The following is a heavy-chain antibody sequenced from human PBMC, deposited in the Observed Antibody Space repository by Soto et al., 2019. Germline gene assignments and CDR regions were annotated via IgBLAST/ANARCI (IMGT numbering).Heavy chain of an antibody. Sequence: GGSLRLSCAASGFIFRSYGMHWVRQAPGKGLEWVAVIWYDGSNKNYAEPVKGRFTISRDNAKDTLFLQMNSLRAEDTAVYYCASSGGWGQGTLMTV. CDR3: ASSGG. J-gene: IGHJ4*02. CDR1: GFIFRSYG. D-gene: IGHD1-26*01. CDR2: IWYDGSNK. V-gene: IGHV3-33*01.